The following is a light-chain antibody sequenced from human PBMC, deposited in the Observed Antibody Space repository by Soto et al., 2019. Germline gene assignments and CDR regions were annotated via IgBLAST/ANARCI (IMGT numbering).Light chain of an antibody. V-gene: IGKV3-11*01. CDR1: QSVGSY. CDR2: DAS. J-gene: IGKJ2*01. CDR3: QQRSNWRT. Sequence: EIVLTQSPATLSLSPGERTTLSCRASQSVGSYLAWYQQKPGQAPRLHIYDASNRATGIPARFSGSGSGTDFTLSISSLEPEDFAVYYCQQRSNWRTFGQGTKLEIK.